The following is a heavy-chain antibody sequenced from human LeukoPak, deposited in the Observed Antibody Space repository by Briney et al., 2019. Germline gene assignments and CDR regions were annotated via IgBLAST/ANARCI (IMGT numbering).Heavy chain of an antibody. CDR3: ARVRPGWYVDY. J-gene: IGHJ4*02. V-gene: IGHV3-48*03. Sequence: GGSLRLSCAASGFTFTSYDMNWVRQAPGKGLEWVSYISSRGSSIYYADSVKGRFTISRDNAKNSLSLQMNSLRAEDTAVYYCARVRPGWYVDYWGQGTLVTVSS. CDR2: ISSRGSSI. CDR1: GFTFTSYD. D-gene: IGHD6-19*01.